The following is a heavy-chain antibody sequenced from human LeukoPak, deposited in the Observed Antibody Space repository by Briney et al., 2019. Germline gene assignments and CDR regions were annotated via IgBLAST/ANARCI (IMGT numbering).Heavy chain of an antibody. CDR2: IGGGGIST. CDR1: GFTFSSYA. V-gene: IGHV3-23*01. D-gene: IGHD1-26*01. CDR3: AKDATSAGKVRRIDP. Sequence: GGSLRLSCAASGFTFSSYAMTWVRQAPGKGLEWVSGIGGGGISTYYADSVKGRFTISRDNSKSTLYLQMNSLRAEDTAIYYCAKDATSAGKVRRIDPWGQGTLVTVSS. J-gene: IGHJ5*02.